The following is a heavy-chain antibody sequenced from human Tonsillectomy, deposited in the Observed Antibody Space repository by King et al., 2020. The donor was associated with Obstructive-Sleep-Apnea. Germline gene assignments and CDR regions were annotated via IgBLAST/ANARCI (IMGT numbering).Heavy chain of an antibody. D-gene: IGHD3-9*01. Sequence: LQLQESGPGLVKPSETLSLTCTVSGGSISSSRYYWGWIRQPPGKGLEWIGSIYYSGSTYYNPSLKSRVTISVDTSKNQFSLKLSSVTAADTAVYYCARGNYDILTGYYYYGMDVWGQGTTVTVSS. CDR3: ARGNYDILTGYYYYGMDV. CDR1: GGSISSSRYY. J-gene: IGHJ6*02. CDR2: IYYSGST. V-gene: IGHV4-39*01.